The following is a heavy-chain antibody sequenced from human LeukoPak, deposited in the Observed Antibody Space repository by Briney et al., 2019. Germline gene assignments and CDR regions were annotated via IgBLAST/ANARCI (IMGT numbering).Heavy chain of an antibody. Sequence: SETLSLTCTVSGGSVNNGGYFWDWIRQSPGKGLEWLGYVYSSGSPNYNPSLRSRVSMSVDTSKNQFSLKLSSVTAADTAVYYCASVSVSSAGYHFYYYGMDVWGKGTTVIVFS. J-gene: IGHJ6*04. CDR3: ASVSVSSAGYHFYYYGMDV. CDR2: VYSSGSP. V-gene: IGHV4-61*08. CDR1: GGSVNNGGYF. D-gene: IGHD6-25*01.